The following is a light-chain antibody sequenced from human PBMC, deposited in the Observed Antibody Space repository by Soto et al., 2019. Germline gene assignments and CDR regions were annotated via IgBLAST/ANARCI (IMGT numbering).Light chain of an antibody. CDR3: RSYTSSNLSV. CDR1: SSDVGGYNY. J-gene: IGLJ1*01. Sequence: QCLLTQAAYVYGSPGQSITIACTGTSSDVGGYNYVSWYQQLPGKAPKLMIYDVSDRPSGVSNRFSGSTSGNTASLTSSGLQAEDEADYYCRSYTSSNLSVFGTGTKVTVL. V-gene: IGLV2-14*01. CDR2: DVS.